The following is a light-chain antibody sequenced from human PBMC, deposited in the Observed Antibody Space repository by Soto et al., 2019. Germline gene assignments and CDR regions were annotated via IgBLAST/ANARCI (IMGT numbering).Light chain of an antibody. CDR2: EDT. Sequence: QSALTQPASVSGSPGQSITISCTGTSSDVGSYNLVSWYRQHPGKAPKLMIYEDTERPSGVSNRFSGSKSGNTASLTISGLQAEDEADYYCSSYAGSTTYVVFGGGTKLTVL. J-gene: IGLJ2*01. V-gene: IGLV2-23*01. CDR1: SSDVGSYNL. CDR3: SSYAGSTTYVV.